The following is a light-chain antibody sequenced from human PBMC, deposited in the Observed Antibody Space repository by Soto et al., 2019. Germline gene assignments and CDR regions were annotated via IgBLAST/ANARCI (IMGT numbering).Light chain of an antibody. V-gene: IGLV2-14*01. J-gene: IGLJ1*01. CDR1: SSDVGYYNY. CDR3: SSYTSSSTYV. Sequence: QSVLTQPASVSGSLGQSIAISCTGTSSDVGYYNYVSWYQQHPGKAPNVMIYDVNNRPSGVPDRFSGSKSGNTASLTISGLQAEDEADYYCSSYTSSSTYVFGTGTKVTVL. CDR2: DVN.